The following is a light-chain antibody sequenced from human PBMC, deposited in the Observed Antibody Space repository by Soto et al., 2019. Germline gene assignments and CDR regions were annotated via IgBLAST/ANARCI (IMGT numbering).Light chain of an antibody. CDR1: SSDVGGFKF. J-gene: IGLJ1*01. V-gene: IGLV2-14*01. Sequence: QSVLTQPASVSGSPGQSITISCTGTSSDVGGFKFVSWYLQHPGKAPRLIIYEISSRPSGVSDRFSGSRSGNTASLTISGLQAEDEADYYCSSYTSISTYVFGSGTKVTVL. CDR3: SSYTSISTYV. CDR2: EIS.